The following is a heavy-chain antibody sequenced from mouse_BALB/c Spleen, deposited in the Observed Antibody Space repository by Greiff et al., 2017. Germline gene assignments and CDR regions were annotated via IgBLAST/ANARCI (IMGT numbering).Heavy chain of an antibody. J-gene: IGHJ3*01. V-gene: IGHV5-17*02. CDR1: GFTFSSFG. Sequence: EVKLMESGGGLVQPGGSRKLSCAASGFTFSSFGMHWVRQAPEKGLEWVAYISSGSSTIYYADTVKGRFTVSRDNPKNTLFLQMTSLRSEDTAMYYCARDGFAYWGQGTRVTVSA. CDR3: ARDGFAY. CDR2: ISSGSSTI. D-gene: IGHD2-3*01.